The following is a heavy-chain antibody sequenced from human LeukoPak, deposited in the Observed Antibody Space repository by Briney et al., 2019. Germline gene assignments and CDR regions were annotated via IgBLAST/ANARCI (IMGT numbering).Heavy chain of an antibody. J-gene: IGHJ4*02. CDR3: ARARVGTWLQDLEPLDY. Sequence: GGSLRLSCAASGFTFSSYGMHWVRQAPGKGLEWVAVIWYDGSNKYYADSVEGRFTISRDNSKNTLYLQMNSLRAEDTAVYYCARARVGTWLQDLEPLDYWGQGTLVTVSS. V-gene: IGHV3-33*01. D-gene: IGHD5-18*01. CDR1: GFTFSSYG. CDR2: IWYDGSNK.